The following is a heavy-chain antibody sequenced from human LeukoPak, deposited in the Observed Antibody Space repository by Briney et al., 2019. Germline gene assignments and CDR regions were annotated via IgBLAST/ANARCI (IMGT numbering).Heavy chain of an antibody. CDR3: ARDYYDSSGYMPYYMDV. J-gene: IGHJ6*03. V-gene: IGHV3-21*01. CDR2: ISSSSYI. CDR1: GFTFSSYS. D-gene: IGHD3-22*01. Sequence: GGSLRLSCAASGFTFSSYSMNWVRQAPGKGLGWVSSISSSSYIYYADSVKGRFTISRDNAKNSLYLQMNSLRAEDTAVYYCARDYYDSSGYMPYYMDVWGKGTTVTVSS.